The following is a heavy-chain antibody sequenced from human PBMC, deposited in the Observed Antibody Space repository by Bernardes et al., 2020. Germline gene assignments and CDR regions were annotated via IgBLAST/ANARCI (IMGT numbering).Heavy chain of an antibody. CDR1: GFTFSSYW. CDR2: INSDGSST. D-gene: IGHD2-2*01. CDR3: ARDVIVVVPAAPSYYYGMDV. J-gene: IGHJ6*02. V-gene: IGHV3-74*01. Sequence: GGSLRLSCAASGFTFSSYWMHWVRQAPGKGLVWVSRINSDGSSTSYADSVKGRFTISRDNAKNTLYLQMNSLRAEDTAVYYCARDVIVVVPAAPSYYYGMDVWGQGTTVTVSS.